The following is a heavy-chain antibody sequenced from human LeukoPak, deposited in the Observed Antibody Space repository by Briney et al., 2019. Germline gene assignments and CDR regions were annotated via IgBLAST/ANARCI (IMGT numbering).Heavy chain of an antibody. D-gene: IGHD6-6*01. Sequence: VGSLRLSRAASGFTFSSYAMRWVRQAPGKGLEWVSVIGDSGGSTYYADSVKGRFTISRDNSKNTLYLQMNSLRADGTAVYHCAKGGASSPYTYIDVWGKGTTVIVSS. V-gene: IGHV3-23*01. CDR1: GFTFSSYA. CDR2: IGDSGGST. J-gene: IGHJ6*04. CDR3: AKGGASSPYTYIDV.